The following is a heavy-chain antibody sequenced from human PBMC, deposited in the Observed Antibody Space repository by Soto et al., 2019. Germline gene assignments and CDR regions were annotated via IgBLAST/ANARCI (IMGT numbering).Heavy chain of an antibody. J-gene: IGHJ4*01. CDR1: VFSFIGYG. V-gene: IGHV3-30*03. D-gene: IGHD1-1*01. CDR2: VSYDGSYP. Sequence: WLSXRLSGSSSVFSFIGYGSHLLRHAPGKGLVWVAFVSYDGSYPYYADSVMGRFNVSRDNSKNTLYLQLNSLRIEDTAVYYCASLNWTESGGLFDYWGPGTLLTVYS. CDR3: ASLNWTESGGLFDY.